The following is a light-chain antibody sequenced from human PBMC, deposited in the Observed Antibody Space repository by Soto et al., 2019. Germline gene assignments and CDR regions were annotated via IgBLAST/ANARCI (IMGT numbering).Light chain of an antibody. J-gene: IGKJ1*01. CDR2: DAS. V-gene: IGKV3-11*01. Sequence: EIVLTQSPATLSLSPGERATLSCRASQCFSSYLAWYQQKPGQAPRLLIYDASNRATGIPSRFSGSGSGTGFTLTISSLEPEDFAGYYCPQRKNWPQWTLGQGTKVKIK. CDR1: QCFSSY. CDR3: PQRKNWPQWT.